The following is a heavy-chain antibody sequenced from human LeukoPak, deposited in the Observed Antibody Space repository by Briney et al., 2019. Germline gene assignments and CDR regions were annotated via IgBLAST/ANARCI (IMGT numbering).Heavy chain of an antibody. CDR2: ISTSGDRT. J-gene: IGHJ5*02. V-gene: IGHV3-23*01. CDR3: ARELAAAGTGGWYDP. Sequence: GGSLRLSCAASGFTFSTYAMTWVRQAPGKGLEWVSGISTSGDRTYYADSVKGRFTISRDNSKNTLYLQMNSLRAEDTAVYYCARELAAAGTGGWYDPWGQGTLVTVSS. CDR1: GFTFSTYA. D-gene: IGHD6-13*01.